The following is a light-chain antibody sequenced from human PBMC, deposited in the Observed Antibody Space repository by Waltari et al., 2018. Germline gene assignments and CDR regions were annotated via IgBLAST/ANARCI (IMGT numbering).Light chain of an antibody. CDR2: QDT. J-gene: IGLJ2*01. CDR1: HLGNEY. CDR3: QTWDSSSVV. Sequence: SYELTQPPSVSVSPGQTATITCSCGHLGNEYACWYQQKPGQSPVLVIYQDTKRPSGIPERFSGSNSGNTATLTISGTQAMDEADYYCQTWDSSSVVFGGGTKLTVL. V-gene: IGLV3-1*01.